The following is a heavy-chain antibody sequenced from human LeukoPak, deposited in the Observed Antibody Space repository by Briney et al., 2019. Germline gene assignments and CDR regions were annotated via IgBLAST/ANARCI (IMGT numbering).Heavy chain of an antibody. D-gene: IGHD5-24*01. Sequence: PGGSLRLSCAASGFTFSSYSMNWVRQAPGKGLEWVSSISSSSSYIYYADSVKGRFTISRDNAKNSLYLQMNSLRAEDTAVYYCATSLGRGWLQVRGVDAFDIWGQGTMVSVSS. V-gene: IGHV3-21*01. J-gene: IGHJ3*02. CDR3: ATSLGRGWLQVRGVDAFDI. CDR1: GFTFSSYS. CDR2: ISSSSSYI.